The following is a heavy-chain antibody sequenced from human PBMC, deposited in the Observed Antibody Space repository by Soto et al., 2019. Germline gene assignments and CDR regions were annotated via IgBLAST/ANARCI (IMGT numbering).Heavy chain of an antibody. J-gene: IGHJ5*01. CDR2: IYKSATT. CDR3: ARGRYCLTGRCFPNWFDS. D-gene: IGHD2-15*01. Sequence: SGDSISTVDYFWAWIRQPPGQALEYIGYIYKSATTYYNPSFESRVAISLDTSKSQFSLNVTSVTAADTAVYFCARGRYCLTGRCFPNWFDSRGQGTLVTVSS. V-gene: IGHV4-30-4*01. CDR1: GDSISTVDYF.